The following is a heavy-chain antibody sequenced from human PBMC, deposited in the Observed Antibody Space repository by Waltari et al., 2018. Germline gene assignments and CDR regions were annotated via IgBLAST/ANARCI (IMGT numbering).Heavy chain of an antibody. Sequence: QVQLVESGGGVVQPGRSLRLSCVGSRFTFSKYGMHWVRQAPGKGLEWVGGIIPIFGTANYAQKFQGRVTITADESTSTAYMELSSLRSEDTAVYYCARQRITMIVVVGYFDYWGQGTLVTVSS. D-gene: IGHD3-22*01. J-gene: IGHJ4*02. CDR2: IIPIFGTA. CDR3: ARQRITMIVVVGYFDY. V-gene: IGHV1-69*01. CDR1: RFTFSKYG.